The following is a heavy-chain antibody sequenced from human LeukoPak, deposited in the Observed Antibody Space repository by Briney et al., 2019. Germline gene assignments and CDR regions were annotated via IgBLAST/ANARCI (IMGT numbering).Heavy chain of an antibody. D-gene: IGHD5-18*01. CDR3: AREVPYTLEVDY. CDR1: GGSISSGSYY. CDR2: IYTRGST. V-gene: IGHV4-61*02. J-gene: IGHJ4*02. Sequence: SQTLSLTCTVSGGSISSGSYYWSWIRQPAWKGLEWIGRIYTRGSTNYNPSLKSRVTISVDTSKNQFSLKLSSVTAADTAVYYCAREVPYTLEVDYWGQGTLVTVSS.